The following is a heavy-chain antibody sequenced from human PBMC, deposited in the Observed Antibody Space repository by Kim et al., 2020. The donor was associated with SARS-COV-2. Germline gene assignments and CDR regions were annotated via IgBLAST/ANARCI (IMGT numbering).Heavy chain of an antibody. Sequence: YADSVKGRFTISRDNAKNSLYLQMDSLRDDDTAVYYCVRDRGSGRRGGMDVWGQGTTGTVSS. J-gene: IGHJ6*02. D-gene: IGHD3-10*01. V-gene: IGHV3-48*02. CDR3: VRDRGSGRRGGMDV.